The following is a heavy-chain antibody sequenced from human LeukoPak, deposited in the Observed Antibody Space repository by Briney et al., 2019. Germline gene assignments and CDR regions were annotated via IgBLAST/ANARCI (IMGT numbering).Heavy chain of an antibody. J-gene: IGHJ4*02. CDR2: IRFDGSTK. CDR1: GFTFSRYG. D-gene: IGHD3-10*01. V-gene: IGHV3-30*02. Sequence: GGSLRLSCAASGFTFSRYGMHWVRQAPVKGLEWVAFIRFDGSTKFCADSVKGRCTISRDNSKNTLYLQMNSLRAEDTVVYFCAKSGGNTSSREFFDSWGQGTLVTVSS. CDR3: AKSGGNTSSREFFDS.